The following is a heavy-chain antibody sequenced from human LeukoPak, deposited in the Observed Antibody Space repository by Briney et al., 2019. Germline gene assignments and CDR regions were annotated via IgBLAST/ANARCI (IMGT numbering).Heavy chain of an antibody. CDR1: GFTFSSYS. Sequence: GGSLRLSCAASGFTFSSYSMNWVRQAPGTGLEWVSSISSSSSYIYYADSVKGRFTISRDNAKNSLYLQMNSLRAEDTAVYYCARDKVDRWLQLAGWFDPWGQGTLVTVSS. V-gene: IGHV3-21*01. J-gene: IGHJ5*02. CDR3: ARDKVDRWLQLAGWFDP. D-gene: IGHD5-12*01. CDR2: ISSSSSYI.